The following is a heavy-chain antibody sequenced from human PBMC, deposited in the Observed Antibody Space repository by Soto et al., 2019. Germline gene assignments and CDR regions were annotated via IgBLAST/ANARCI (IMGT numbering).Heavy chain of an antibody. Sequence: ITLKESGPTLVKPTQTLTLTCTFSGFSLSTSGVGVGWIRQPPGKALEWLALIYWDDDKRYSPSLKSRLTITKDTSKNQVVLTMTNMDPVDTATYYCAHRRAYCSGGTCYSIWFDPWGQGTLVTVSS. CDR3: AHRRAYCSGGTCYSIWFDP. CDR2: IYWDDDK. D-gene: IGHD2-15*01. CDR1: GFSLSTSGVG. J-gene: IGHJ5*02. V-gene: IGHV2-5*02.